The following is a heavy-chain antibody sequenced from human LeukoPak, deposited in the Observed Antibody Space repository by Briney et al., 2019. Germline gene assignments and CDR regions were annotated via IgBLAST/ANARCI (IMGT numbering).Heavy chain of an antibody. CDR2: INPNSGGT. J-gene: IGHJ3*02. D-gene: IGHD5-24*01. CDR3: ARVGDGLNDAFDI. V-gene: IGHV1-2*06. Sequence: ASVKVSCKASGYTFTGYYMNWVRQAPGQGLKWMGRINPNSGGTNYAQKFQGRVTMTRDTSISTAYMELSRLRSDDTAFYYCARVGDGLNDAFDIWGQGTMVTVPS. CDR1: GYTFTGYY.